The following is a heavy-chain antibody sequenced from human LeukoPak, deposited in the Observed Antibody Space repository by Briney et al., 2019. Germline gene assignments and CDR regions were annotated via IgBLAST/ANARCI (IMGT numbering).Heavy chain of an antibody. J-gene: IGHJ4*02. CDR3: ARDTYSSGYYDY. D-gene: IGHD3-22*01. CDR1: GGSISSYY. Sequence: SETLSLTCTVSGGSISSYYWSWIRQPPGRGLEWIGYIYYSGSTNYNPSLKSRVTISVDTSKNQFSLKLSSVTAADTAVYYCARDTYSSGYYDYWGQGTLVTVSS. CDR2: IYYSGST. V-gene: IGHV4-59*01.